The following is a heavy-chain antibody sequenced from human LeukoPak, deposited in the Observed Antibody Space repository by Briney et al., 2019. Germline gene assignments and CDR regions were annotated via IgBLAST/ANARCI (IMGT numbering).Heavy chain of an antibody. D-gene: IGHD3-22*01. CDR2: IYYSGST. J-gene: IGHJ3*02. V-gene: IGHV4-59*12. CDR3: ARGPAMIVSVGAFDI. Sequence: SETLSLTCTVSGGSISSYYWSWIRQPPGKGLEWIGYIYYSGSTNYNPSLKSRVTISVDTSKNQFSLKLSSVTAADTAVYYCARGPAMIVSVGAFDIWGQGTMVTVSS. CDR1: GGSISSYY.